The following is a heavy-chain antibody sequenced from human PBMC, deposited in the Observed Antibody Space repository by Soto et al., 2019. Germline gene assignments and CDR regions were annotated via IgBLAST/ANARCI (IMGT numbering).Heavy chain of an antibody. CDR3: XXXXXXXXXXXXXX. Sequence: QVQLQESVPGLVKPSQTLSLTCTVSGGSISSGGYYWSWIRQHPGKGLEWIGYIYYSGSTYYNPSLKSRVXIXXXTSXNXXXXXXXXXXXXXXXXXXXXXXXXXXXXXXXXXGQGTLVTVSS. CDR2: IYYSGST. V-gene: IGHV4-31*03. CDR1: GGSISSGGYY. J-gene: IGHJ4*02.